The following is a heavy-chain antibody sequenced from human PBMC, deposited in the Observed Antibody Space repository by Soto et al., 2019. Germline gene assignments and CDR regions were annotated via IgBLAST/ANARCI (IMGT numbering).Heavy chain of an antibody. Sequence: QVQLVQSGAEVKKPGASVKVSCTVSGYTLNEVAMHWVRQAPGKGLEWLGGFDPDEAETNYAQHFQGRVTMTEDTSTDTVYMELSSLRSEDTALYFCTTYHGDYNFDHWGQGTLVTVSS. CDR3: TTYHGDYNFDH. J-gene: IGHJ5*02. V-gene: IGHV1-24*01. CDR2: FDPDEAET. CDR1: GYTLNEVA. D-gene: IGHD4-17*01.